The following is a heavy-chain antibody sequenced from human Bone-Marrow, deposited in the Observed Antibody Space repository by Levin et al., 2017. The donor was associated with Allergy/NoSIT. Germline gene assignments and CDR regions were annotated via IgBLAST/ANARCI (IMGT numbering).Heavy chain of an antibody. Sequence: GASVKVSCKASGYAFTTSGISWVRQAPGQGLEWMGWISVYNGNTDYAQKFQDRVTMTTDTSTNTAYMELRSLRSDDTAVYYCARDFFDYSSADYFDFWGQGTLVAVSS. CDR1: GYAFTTSG. D-gene: IGHD5/OR15-5a*01. CDR2: ISVYNGNT. CDR3: ARDFFDYSSADYFDF. V-gene: IGHV1-18*01. J-gene: IGHJ4*02.